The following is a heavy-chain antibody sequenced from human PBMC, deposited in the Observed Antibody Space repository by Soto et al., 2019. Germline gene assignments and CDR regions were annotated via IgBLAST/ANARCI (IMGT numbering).Heavy chain of an antibody. CDR2: IYTSGST. CDR1: GGSISSYY. D-gene: IGHD6-13*01. J-gene: IGHJ3*02. Sequence: QVQLQESGPGLVKPSETLSLTCTVSGGSISSYYWSWIRQPARKGLEWIGRIYTSGSTNYNPSLKSRVTVSEDTPKNQFSLKLSSVTAADTSVYYCGRPAAGTRHAFAISGQGTMVTVSS. CDR3: GRPAAGTRHAFAI. V-gene: IGHV4-4*07.